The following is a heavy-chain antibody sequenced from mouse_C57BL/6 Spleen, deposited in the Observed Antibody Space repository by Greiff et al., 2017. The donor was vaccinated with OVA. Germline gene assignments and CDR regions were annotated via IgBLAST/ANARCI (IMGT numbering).Heavy chain of an antibody. V-gene: IGHV1-62-2*01. CDR3: ARHEANWDVRYFDV. CDR2: FYTGSGSI. Sequence: VKLQESGAELVKPGASVKLSCKASGYTFTEYTIHWVKQRSGQGLEWIGWFYTGSGSIKYNEKFKDKTTLTADKSYSTVYMELSRLTSEDSAVYFCARHEANWDVRYFDVWGTGTTVTVSS. CDR1: GYTFTEYT. J-gene: IGHJ1*03. D-gene: IGHD4-1*01.